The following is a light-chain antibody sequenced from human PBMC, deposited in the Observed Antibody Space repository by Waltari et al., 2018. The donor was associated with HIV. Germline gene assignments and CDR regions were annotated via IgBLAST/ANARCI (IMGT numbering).Light chain of an antibody. CDR2: EVN. J-gene: IGLJ2*01. V-gene: IGLV2-18*01. CDR1: SSDVGSYHR. CDR3: SLYTGTTNVL. Sequence: QSALTQPPSVSGSPGQSVSISCTGSSSDVGSYHRVSWYQQPPGTAPKLIIYEVNNRPSGVPDRFSGSQSRNTASLTISGLQAEDEADYYCSLYTGTTNVLFGGGTKLTVL.